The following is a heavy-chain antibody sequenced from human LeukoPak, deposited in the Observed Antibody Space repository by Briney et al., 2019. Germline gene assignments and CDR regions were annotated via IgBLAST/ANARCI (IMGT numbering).Heavy chain of an antibody. V-gene: IGHV1-18*01. CDR1: GYSFTSNV. CDR2: ISAYNGNT. CDR3: ARFGLGKHIEVAGIPFDI. J-gene: IGHJ3*02. Sequence: ASVKVSCNASGYSFTSNVISWVRQAPGQGLEWMGWISAYNGNTNYAQKLQGRVTMTTDTSTSTACMELRSLRSDDTAVYYCARFGLGKHIEVAGIPFDIWGQGTMVTVSS. D-gene: IGHD6-19*01.